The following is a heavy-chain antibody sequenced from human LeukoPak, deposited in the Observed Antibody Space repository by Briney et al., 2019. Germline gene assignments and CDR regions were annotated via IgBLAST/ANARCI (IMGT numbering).Heavy chain of an antibody. Sequence: GASVKVSCKASGGTFSSYAISWVRQAPGQGLEWMGGIIPIFGTANYAQKFQGRVTITADESTSTAYMELSSLRSDDTAVYYCARVFDDILTGNNWFDPWGQGTLVTVSS. CDR1: GGTFSSYA. CDR3: ARVFDDILTGNNWFDP. D-gene: IGHD3-9*01. CDR2: IIPIFGTA. J-gene: IGHJ5*02. V-gene: IGHV1-69*13.